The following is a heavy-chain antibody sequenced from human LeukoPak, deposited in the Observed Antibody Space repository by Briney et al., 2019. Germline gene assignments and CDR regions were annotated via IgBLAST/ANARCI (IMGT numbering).Heavy chain of an antibody. CDR1: GGSISSGDYY. CDR2: IYYSGST. CDR3: ARDQDYDFWSDSQAGHAFDI. D-gene: IGHD3-3*01. J-gene: IGHJ3*02. V-gene: IGHV4-30-4*08. Sequence: SETLSLTCIVSGGSISSGDYYWSWSRQPPGKGLEWIGYIYYSGSTYYNPSLKSRVTISVDTSKNQFSLKLSSVTAADTAVYYCARDQDYDFWSDSQAGHAFDIWGQGIMVTVSS.